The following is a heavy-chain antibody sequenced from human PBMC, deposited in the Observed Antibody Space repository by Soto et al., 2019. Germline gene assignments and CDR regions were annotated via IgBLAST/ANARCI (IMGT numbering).Heavy chain of an antibody. CDR1: GYTFTNYA. CDR3: ARDQLYYNDISGRPLNAFDV. V-gene: IGHV1-3*01. J-gene: IGHJ3*01. CDR2: INAGNGNT. D-gene: IGHD3-22*01. Sequence: ASVKVSCKASGYTFTNYAMHWVRQAPGQRLEWMGWINAGNGNTKYSQKFQGRVTITRDTSASTAYMELSSLRSEDTAVYYCARDQLYYNDISGRPLNAFDVWGQGTMVTVS.